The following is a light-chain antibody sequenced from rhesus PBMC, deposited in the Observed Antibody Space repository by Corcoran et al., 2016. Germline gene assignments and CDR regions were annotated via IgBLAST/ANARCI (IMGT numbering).Light chain of an antibody. J-gene: IGKJ1*01. V-gene: IGKV4-1*01. Sequence: DIVMTQSPDSLAVSLGERVTINCKSSQSLLYSSNNKNYLAWYQQKPGQSPKLLIYWASTRESGVPNRFRGRGVGTDFTLTIRGLQAEDVAVYYCQQYYSTPLTFGQGTKVEIK. CDR1: QSLLYSSNNKNY. CDR2: WAS. CDR3: QQYYSTPLT.